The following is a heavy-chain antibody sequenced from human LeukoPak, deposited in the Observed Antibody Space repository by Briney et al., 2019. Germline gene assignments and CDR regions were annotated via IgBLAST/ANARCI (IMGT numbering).Heavy chain of an antibody. J-gene: IGHJ5*02. V-gene: IGHV3-7*03. CDR1: GFTFSSYW. D-gene: IGHD3-10*01. CDR3: ARDHGLWFGTNWFDP. CDR2: IKQDGSEK. Sequence: PGGSLRLSCAASGFTFSSYWMSWVRQAPGKGLEWVANIKQDGSEKYYGDSVKGRFTISRDNAKNSLYLQMNSLRAEDTAVYYCARDHGLWFGTNWFDPWGQGTLVTVSS.